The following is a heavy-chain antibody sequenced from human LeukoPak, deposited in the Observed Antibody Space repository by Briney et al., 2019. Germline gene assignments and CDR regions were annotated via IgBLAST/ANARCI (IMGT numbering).Heavy chain of an antibody. CDR3: ARDPDY. CDR1: GGSFSGYY. Sequence: SETLSLTCAVYGGSFSGYYWSWIRQPPGKGPEGIGEINHSGSTNYNPSLKSRVTISVDTSKNQFSLRLNSVTAADTAVYYCARDPDYWGQGTLVTVSS. V-gene: IGHV4-34*01. CDR2: INHSGST. J-gene: IGHJ4*02.